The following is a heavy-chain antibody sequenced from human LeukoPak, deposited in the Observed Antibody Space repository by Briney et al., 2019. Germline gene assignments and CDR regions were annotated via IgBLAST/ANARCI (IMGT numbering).Heavy chain of an antibody. CDR1: GGSFSGYY. CDR3: ARGQMGVQQLWFWLTSTWFDP. V-gene: IGHV4-34*01. Sequence: SETLSLTCAVYGGSFSGYYWSWIRQPPGKGLEWIGEINHSGSTNYNPSLKSRVTISVDTSKNQFSLKLSSVTAADTAVYYCARGQMGVQQLWFWLTSTWFDPWGQGTLVTVSS. D-gene: IGHD5-18*01. CDR2: INHSGST. J-gene: IGHJ5*02.